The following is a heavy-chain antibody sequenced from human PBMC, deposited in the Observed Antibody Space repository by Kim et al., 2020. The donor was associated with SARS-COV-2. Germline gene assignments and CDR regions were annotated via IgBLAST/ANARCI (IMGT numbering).Heavy chain of an antibody. V-gene: IGHV4-34*01. CDR1: GGSFSGYY. D-gene: IGHD3-3*01. CDR2: INHSGST. Sequence: SETLSLTCAVYGGSFSGYYWSWIRQPPGKGLEWIGEINHSGSTNYNPSLKSRVTISVDTSKNQFSLKLSSVTAADTAVYYCARGHYDFWSGSLYADWFDPWGQGTLVTVSS. J-gene: IGHJ5*02. CDR3: ARGHYDFWSGSLYADWFDP.